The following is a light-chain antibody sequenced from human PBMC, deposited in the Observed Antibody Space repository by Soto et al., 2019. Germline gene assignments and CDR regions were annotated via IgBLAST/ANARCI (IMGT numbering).Light chain of an antibody. Sequence: QSVLTQPASVSGSPGQSITISCTGTSSDVGGHNFVSWYQQHPGKAPKLMIYEVSNRPSGVSYRFSGSKSGNTASLTISGLQAEDEADYYCSSYTSSVTLVFGGGTKLTVL. J-gene: IGLJ2*01. CDR1: SSDVGGHNF. CDR2: EVS. V-gene: IGLV2-14*01. CDR3: SSYTSSVTLV.